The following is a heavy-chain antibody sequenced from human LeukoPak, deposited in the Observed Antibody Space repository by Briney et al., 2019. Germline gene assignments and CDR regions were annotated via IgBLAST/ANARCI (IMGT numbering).Heavy chain of an antibody. Sequence: SETLSLTCAVYGESFSDYYWSWIRQPPGKGLEWIGEINHSGSTNYNPSLKSRVTISVDTSKNQFFLKLNSMTAADTAVYYCARAYSSSGYNWFDPWGQGTLVTVSS. J-gene: IGHJ5*02. D-gene: IGHD6-6*01. V-gene: IGHV4-34*01. CDR3: ARAYSSSGYNWFDP. CDR2: INHSGST. CDR1: GESFSDYY.